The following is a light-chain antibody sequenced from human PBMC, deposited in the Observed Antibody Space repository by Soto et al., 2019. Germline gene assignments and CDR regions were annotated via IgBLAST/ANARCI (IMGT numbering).Light chain of an antibody. V-gene: IGLV1-40*01. Sequence: QSVLTQPPSVSGAPGQRVTISCTGSSSNIGARYDVHWYQQLPGTAPKLLIYGNSNRPSGVPDRFSGSKSGTSASLAITGLQAEDEADYYCQSYDSRQKGVVFGGGTKLTVL. J-gene: IGLJ2*01. CDR3: QSYDSRQKGVV. CDR2: GNS. CDR1: SSNIGARYD.